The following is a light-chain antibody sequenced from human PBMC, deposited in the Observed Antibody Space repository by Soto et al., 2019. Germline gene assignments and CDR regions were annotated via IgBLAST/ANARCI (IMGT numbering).Light chain of an antibody. CDR3: QQRSNWPRT. CDR1: QSVSSY. V-gene: IGKV3-11*01. CDR2: DAS. J-gene: IGKJ1*01. Sequence: ERVLAHSPATLSVSPGERATLSCRASQSVSSYLAWYQQKPGQAPRLLIYDASNRATGIPARFSGSGSGTDFTLTISSLEPEDFAVYYCQQRSNWPRTFGQGTKVDI.